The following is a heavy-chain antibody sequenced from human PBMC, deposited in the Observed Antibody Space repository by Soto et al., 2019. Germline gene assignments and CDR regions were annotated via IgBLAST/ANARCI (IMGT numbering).Heavy chain of an antibody. CDR2: IIPIFGTA. D-gene: IGHD3-22*01. V-gene: IGHV1-69*13. CDR3: AGSYDSSGYYLPAAFDI. Sequence: ASVKVSCKASGGTFSSYAISWVRQGPGQGLEWMGGIIPIFGTANYAQKFQGRVTITADESTSTAYMELSSLRSEDTAVYYCAGSYDSSGYYLPAAFDIWGQGTMVTVS. J-gene: IGHJ3*02. CDR1: GGTFSSYA.